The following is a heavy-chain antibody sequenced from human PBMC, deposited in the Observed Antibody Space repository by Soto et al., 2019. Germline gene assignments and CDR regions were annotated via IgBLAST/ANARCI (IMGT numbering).Heavy chain of an antibody. CDR1: GYTFTSND. J-gene: IGHJ3*01. D-gene: IGHD3-16*02. V-gene: IGHV1-8*01. Sequence: QVQLLQSGAEVKEPAASVKVSCRASGYTFTSNDLNWVRQATGQGLEWMGWMNPQSGNTGYAQKFQGRVTMTRNVSISTGYMELRGLTYEDTAVYYCARGTRVVGLWGQGTMVTVSS. CDR2: MNPQSGNT. CDR3: ARGTRVVGL.